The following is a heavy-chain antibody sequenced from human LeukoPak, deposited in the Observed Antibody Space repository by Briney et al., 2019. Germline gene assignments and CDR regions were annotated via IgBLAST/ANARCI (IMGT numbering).Heavy chain of an antibody. J-gene: IGHJ6*02. CDR2: IYYSGST. CDR3: ARATRGGYSHYYYYGMDV. CDR1: GGSISSYY. D-gene: IGHD1-26*01. V-gene: IGHV4-59*01. Sequence: SETLSLTCTVSGGSISSYYWSWIRQPPGKGLEWIGYIYYSGSTNYNPSLKSRVTISVDTSKNQFSLKLSSVTAADTAVYYCARATRGGYSHYYYYGMDVWGQGTTVTVSS.